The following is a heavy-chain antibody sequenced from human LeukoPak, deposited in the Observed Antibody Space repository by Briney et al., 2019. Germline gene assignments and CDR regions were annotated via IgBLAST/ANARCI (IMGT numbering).Heavy chain of an antibody. J-gene: IGHJ6*03. CDR2: FDPEDGET. D-gene: IGHD4-17*01. CDR3: AALRLTTVTTTYYYYMDV. CDR1: GYTLTELS. V-gene: IGHV1-24*01. Sequence: ASVKVSCKVSGYTLTELSMHWVRQAPGKGLEWMGGFDPEDGETIYAQKFQGRVTMTEDTSTDTAYMELSSLRSEDTAVYYCAALRLTTVTTTYYYYMDVWGKGTTVTVSS.